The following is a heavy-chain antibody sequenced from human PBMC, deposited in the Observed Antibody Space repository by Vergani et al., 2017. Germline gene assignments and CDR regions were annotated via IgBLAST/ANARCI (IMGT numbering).Heavy chain of an antibody. D-gene: IGHD6-13*01. J-gene: IGHJ4*02. CDR2: ISGDGGST. V-gene: IGHV3-43*02. CDR1: GSTFDVYA. CDR3: AKSRYGSSWYWYFDY. Sequence: VQLVESGGGVVQPGGSLRLSCAASGSTFDVYAMHWVRQAPGKGLEWVSLISGDGGSTYYADSVKGRFTISRDNSKNSLYLQMNSLRTEDTALYYCAKSRYGSSWYWYFDYWGQGTLVTVSS.